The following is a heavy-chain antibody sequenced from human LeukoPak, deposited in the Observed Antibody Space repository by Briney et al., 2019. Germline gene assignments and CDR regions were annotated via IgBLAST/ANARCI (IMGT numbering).Heavy chain of an antibody. V-gene: IGHV1-2*02. J-gene: IGHJ3*02. D-gene: IGHD3-22*01. CDR2: INPNSGGT. Sequence: ASVKVSCKASGYTFTGYYMHWVRQAPGQGLEWMGWINPNSGGTNYAQKFQGGVTMTRDTSISTAYMELSRLRSDDTAVHYCARVKGSGYYNDAFDIWGQGTMVTVSS. CDR3: ARVKGSGYYNDAFDI. CDR1: GYTFTGYY.